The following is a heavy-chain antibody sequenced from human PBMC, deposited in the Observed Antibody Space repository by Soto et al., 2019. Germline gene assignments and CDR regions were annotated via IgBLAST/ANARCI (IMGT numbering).Heavy chain of an antibody. V-gene: IGHV1-3*01. D-gene: IGHD5-18*01. CDR2: INAGNGNT. CDR1: GYTFIIYA. J-gene: IGHJ4*02. Sequence: VASLKVSCKASGYTFIIYAINWVRQAPGQRLEWMGWINAGNGNTKYSQKFQGRVTITRDTSASTGYMELSSLRSEDTAVYYCARDPGYSYGYNWGQGTLVTVSS. CDR3: ARDPGYSYGYN.